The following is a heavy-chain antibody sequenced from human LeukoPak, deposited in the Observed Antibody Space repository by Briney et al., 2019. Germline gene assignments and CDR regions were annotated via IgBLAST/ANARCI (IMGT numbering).Heavy chain of an antibody. CDR1: GFTFSSYW. V-gene: IGHV3-7*01. CDR3: ARVPLGCSGGSCYYYYGMDV. J-gene: IGHJ6*02. Sequence: GGSLRLSCAASGFTFSSYWMSWVRPAPGKGLEWVANIKQDGSEKYYVDSVKGRFTISRDNAKNSLYLQMNSLRAEDTAVYYCARVPLGCSGGSCYYYYGMDVWGQGTTVTVSS. D-gene: IGHD2-15*01. CDR2: IKQDGSEK.